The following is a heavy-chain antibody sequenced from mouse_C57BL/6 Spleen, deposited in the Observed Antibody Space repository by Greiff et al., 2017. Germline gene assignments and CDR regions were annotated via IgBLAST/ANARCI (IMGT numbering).Heavy chain of an antibody. CDR2: ISPYTGVS. J-gene: IGHJ1*03. CDR3: ARSRGSSYWYFDV. Sequence: VQLQQSGPELVKPGASVKLSCKASGYSFTGYYMHWVQQTPGTILDWIGYISPYTGVSSYNQKFKGKATLPVDKSSRTSYMELRSLTSEDSAVYYCARSRGSSYWYFDVWGTGTTVTVSS. CDR1: GYSFTGYY. D-gene: IGHD1-1*01. V-gene: IGHV1-31*01.